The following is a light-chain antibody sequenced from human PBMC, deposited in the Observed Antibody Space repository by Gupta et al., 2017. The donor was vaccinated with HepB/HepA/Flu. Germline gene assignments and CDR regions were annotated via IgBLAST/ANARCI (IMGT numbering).Light chain of an antibody. Sequence: QSVLTQPPSASGTPGQRVTISCSGSSSNIGTNAVNWYQQLPGTAPRLLIHSNHERPSGVPDRFSGSKTGTSASLATSGLQAEDEGDYFCATWDDSRNAVVFGGGTKVTVL. V-gene: IGLV1-44*01. CDR2: SNH. CDR1: SSNIGTNA. CDR3: ATWDDSRNAVV. J-gene: IGLJ2*01.